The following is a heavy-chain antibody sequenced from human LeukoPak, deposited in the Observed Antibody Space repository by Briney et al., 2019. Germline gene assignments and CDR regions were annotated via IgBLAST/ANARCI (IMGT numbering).Heavy chain of an antibody. Sequence: PGGSLRLSCAASGFTFSSYAMSWVRQAPGKGLEWVSGISGSGGSTYYADSVKGRFTLSRDNSKNTLYLQMNSLRAEDTAVCYCAKPEDYDFWSGNYFDYWGQGTLVTVSS. J-gene: IGHJ4*02. CDR1: GFTFSSYA. D-gene: IGHD3-3*01. V-gene: IGHV3-23*01. CDR2: ISGSGGST. CDR3: AKPEDYDFWSGNYFDY.